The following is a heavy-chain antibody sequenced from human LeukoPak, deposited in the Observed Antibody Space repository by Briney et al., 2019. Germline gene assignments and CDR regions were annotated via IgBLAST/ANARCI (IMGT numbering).Heavy chain of an antibody. V-gene: IGHV3-21*01. D-gene: IGHD3-10*01. CDR2: ISSSSSYI. CDR1: GFTFSSYS. CDR3: ARTTMVRGVTP. J-gene: IGHJ4*02. Sequence: GGSLRLSCAASGFTFSSYSMSWVRQAPGKGLEWVSSISSSSSYIYYADSVKGRFTISRDNAKNSLYLQMNSLRAEDTAVYYCARTTMVRGVTPWGQGTLVTVSS.